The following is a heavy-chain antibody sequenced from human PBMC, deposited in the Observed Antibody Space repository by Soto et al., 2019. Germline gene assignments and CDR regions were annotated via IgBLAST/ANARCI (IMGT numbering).Heavy chain of an antibody. V-gene: IGHV4-34*01. J-gene: IGHJ4*02. CDR2: IHHDGST. D-gene: IGHD2-21*02. CDR3: APYDVGTIIQDY. Sequence: SETLSLTCAIYGGSFSSHSKSWVRQPPGKGLEWIGEIHHDGSTNYNPSLKSRVTISGDTSKNQFSLELSSLTAADTAVYYCAPYDVGTIIQDYWGQGTMVTVYS. CDR1: GGSFSSHS.